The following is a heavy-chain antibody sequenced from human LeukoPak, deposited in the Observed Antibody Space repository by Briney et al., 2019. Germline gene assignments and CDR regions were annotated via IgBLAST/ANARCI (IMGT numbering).Heavy chain of an antibody. J-gene: IGHJ4*02. Sequence: SETLSLTCTVSGGSISSYYWSWIRQPPGTGLEWSGYIYYSGSTNYNPSLTSRVTISVDTSKNQFSLKLSSVTAADTAVYYCARAHYDILTGYLYWGQGTLVTVSS. CDR1: GGSISSYY. CDR2: IYYSGST. CDR3: ARAHYDILTGYLY. V-gene: IGHV4-59*08. D-gene: IGHD3-9*01.